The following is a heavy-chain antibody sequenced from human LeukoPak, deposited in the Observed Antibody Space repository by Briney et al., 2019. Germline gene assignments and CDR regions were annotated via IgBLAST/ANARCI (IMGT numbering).Heavy chain of an antibody. CDR1: GFTFSSYA. D-gene: IGHD1-26*01. V-gene: IGHV3-23*01. J-gene: IGHJ4*02. CDR2: ISGSGGST. CDR3: ACLIVGATPSFDY. Sequence: SGGSLRLSCAASGFTFSSYAMSWVRQAPGKGLEWVSAISGSGGSTYYAGSVKGRFTISRDNAKNSLYLQMNSLRAEDTAVYYCACLIVGATPSFDYWGQGTLVTVSS.